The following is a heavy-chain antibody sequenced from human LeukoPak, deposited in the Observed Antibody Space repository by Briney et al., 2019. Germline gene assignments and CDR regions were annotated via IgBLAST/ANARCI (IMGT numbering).Heavy chain of an antibody. Sequence: GGSLRLSCAASGFTFSSYAMHWVRPAPGKGLEWVAAISSDGSNKYYADSVKGRFTISRDSSKNTLYLQMNSLRVEDTAVYYCAGSPKYSSSWYEYFQHWGQGTLVTVSS. CDR3: AGSPKYSSSWYEYFQH. V-gene: IGHV3-30*01. CDR1: GFTFSSYA. D-gene: IGHD6-13*01. J-gene: IGHJ1*01. CDR2: ISSDGSNK.